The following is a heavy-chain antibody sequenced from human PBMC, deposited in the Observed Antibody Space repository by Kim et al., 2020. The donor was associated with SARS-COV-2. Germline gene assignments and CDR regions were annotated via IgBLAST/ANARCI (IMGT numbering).Heavy chain of an antibody. CDR1: GYTFINYV. CDR3: ARGSGWAFDY. CDR2: ISIGNDKT. V-gene: IGHV1-3*04. J-gene: IGHJ4*02. Sequence: ASVKVSCKASGYTFINYVMHWVRQAPGQRPEWMGLISIGNDKTKFSQKFQGRVTITRDTSASTAYMELTSLRSEDTAIYYCARGSGWAFDYWGQGTLVTV. D-gene: IGHD6-19*01.